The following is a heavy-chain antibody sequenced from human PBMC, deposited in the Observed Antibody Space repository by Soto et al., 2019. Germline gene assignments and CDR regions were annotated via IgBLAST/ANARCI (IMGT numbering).Heavy chain of an antibody. D-gene: IGHD2-15*01. V-gene: IGHV3-23*01. Sequence: GGSLRLSCAASGFTFSSYAMSWVRQVPGKGLEWVSAISGSGGSTYYADSVKGRFTISRDNSKNTLYLQMNSLRAEDTAVYYCAKDHNRLSREYFDYWGQGTLVTVSS. CDR2: ISGSGGST. J-gene: IGHJ4*02. CDR1: GFTFSSYA. CDR3: AKDHNRLSREYFDY.